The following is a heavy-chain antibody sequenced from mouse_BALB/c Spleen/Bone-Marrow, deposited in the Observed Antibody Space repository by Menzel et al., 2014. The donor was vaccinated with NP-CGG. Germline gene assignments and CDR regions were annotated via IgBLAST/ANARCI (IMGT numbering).Heavy chain of an antibody. CDR1: GFSLTGYG. D-gene: IGHD4-1*01. CDR3: ARTLGHYAMDY. Sequence: VMLVESGPGLVAPSQSLSITCTVSGFSLTGYGVNWVRQPPGKGLEWLGMIWGDGSTDYNSALKSRLSISKDNSKSQAFLKMNSLQTDDTARYYCARTLGHYAMDYWGQGTSVTVSS. J-gene: IGHJ4*01. V-gene: IGHV2-6-7*01. CDR2: IWGDGST.